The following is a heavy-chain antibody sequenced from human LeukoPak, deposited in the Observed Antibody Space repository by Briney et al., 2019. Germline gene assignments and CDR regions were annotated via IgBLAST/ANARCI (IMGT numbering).Heavy chain of an antibody. CDR1: GFTFSSYS. CDR2: ISSSSSYI. CDR3: ARADSCSSTTCYLFDY. D-gene: IGHD2-2*01. V-gene: IGHV3-21*01. Sequence: GGSLRLSCAASGFTFSSYSMNWVRQAPGKGLEWVSSISSSSSYIYYADSAKGRFTISRDNAKNSLYLQMNSLRAEDTAVYYCARADSCSSTTCYLFDYWGQGTLVTVSS. J-gene: IGHJ4*02.